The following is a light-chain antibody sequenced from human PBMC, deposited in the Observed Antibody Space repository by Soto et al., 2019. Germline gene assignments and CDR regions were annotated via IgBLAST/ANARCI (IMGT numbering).Light chain of an antibody. Sequence: AIRMTQSPSSLSASTGDRVTITCRASQGISSYLAWYQQKPGKAPKVLIYAASTLHSGVPSRFSGSGSGTDFTLTITCLQSEDFATYXXQQYYSYPPTFGQGTKLEIK. V-gene: IGKV1-8*01. CDR1: QGISSY. J-gene: IGKJ2*01. CDR2: AAS. CDR3: QQYYSYPPT.